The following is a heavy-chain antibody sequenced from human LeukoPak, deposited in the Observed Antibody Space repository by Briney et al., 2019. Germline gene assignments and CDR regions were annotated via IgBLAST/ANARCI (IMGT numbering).Heavy chain of an antibody. CDR3: ARSGGDSNVLLWFGEQCYFDY. D-gene: IGHD3-10*01. CDR1: GFTFSSYW. CDR2: INSDGSST. V-gene: IGHV3-74*01. Sequence: GGSLRLSCAASGFTFSSYWMHWVRQAPGKGLVWVSRINSDGSSTSYADSVKGRFTISRDNAKNTLYLQMNSLRAEDTAVYYCARSGGDSNVLLWFGEQCYFDYWGQGTLVTVSS. J-gene: IGHJ4*02.